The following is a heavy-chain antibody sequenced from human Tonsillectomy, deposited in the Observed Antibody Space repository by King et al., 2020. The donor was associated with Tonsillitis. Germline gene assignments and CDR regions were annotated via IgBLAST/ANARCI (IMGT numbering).Heavy chain of an antibody. CDR2: IRSKAYGGTT. CDR3: TIRSYGYYFDS. V-gene: IGHV3-49*05. CDR1: GFTFGDYA. Sequence: DVQLVESGGGLVKPGRSLRLSCTPSGFTFGDYAMSWFRQAPGKGLEWVGFIRSKAYGGTTEYAASVKGRFTISRGDSKSIAYLQMNSLKTEDTAVYYCTIRSYGYYFDSWGQGTLVTVSS. D-gene: IGHD3-16*01. J-gene: IGHJ4*02.